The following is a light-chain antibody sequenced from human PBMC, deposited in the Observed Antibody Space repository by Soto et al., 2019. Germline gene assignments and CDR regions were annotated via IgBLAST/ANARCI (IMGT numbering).Light chain of an antibody. CDR2: EAS. CDR3: QQYNNWPPLT. V-gene: IGKV3-15*01. CDR1: QSVSNN. J-gene: IGKJ4*01. Sequence: EIVMTQSPATLSVSPGERATLSCGASQSVSNNLAWYQQKPGQAPRLLIYEASTRAIGIPARFSGIGSGTEFTLTISSLQSEDFAVYYCQQYNNWPPLTFGGGTKVEIK.